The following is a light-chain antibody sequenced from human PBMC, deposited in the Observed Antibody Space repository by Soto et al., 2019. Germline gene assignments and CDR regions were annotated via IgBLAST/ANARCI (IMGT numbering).Light chain of an antibody. Sequence: DIQMTQSPSSLSASVGDRVTITCRASQSISSYLNWYQQKPGKAPSLLIYDASSLEGGVPSRFSGSGFGTEFTLTITNLQPADFATYYCQQYSDFLLSFGPGTTVDFK. V-gene: IGKV1-39*01. CDR1: QSISSY. CDR3: QQYSDFLLS. CDR2: DAS. J-gene: IGKJ3*01.